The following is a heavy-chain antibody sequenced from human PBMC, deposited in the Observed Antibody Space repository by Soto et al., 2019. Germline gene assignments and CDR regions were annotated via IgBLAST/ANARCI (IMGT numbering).Heavy chain of an antibody. CDR3: SKDLYSNNNPRGGYFQY. CDR2: INWNSVSI. D-gene: IGHD6-13*01. J-gene: IGHJ1*01. CDR1: GFNFDDYA. Sequence: EVQLVESGGGLVQPGRSLRLSCAASGFNFDDYAMHWVRQVPGKGLEWVSGINWNSVSIDYADSVKGRFTISRDNGKNFLDLQINSLRAEGTALYYCSKDLYSNNNPRGGYFQYWGQGTLVTVSS. V-gene: IGHV3-9*01.